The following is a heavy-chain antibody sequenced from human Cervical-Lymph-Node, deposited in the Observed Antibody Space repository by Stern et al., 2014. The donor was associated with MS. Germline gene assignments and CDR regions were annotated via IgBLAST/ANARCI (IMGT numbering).Heavy chain of an antibody. D-gene: IGHD3-10*01. Sequence: QVQLVESGAEVKKPGASVKVSCKASGYTFTSYYMHWVRQAPRQGLEWMGIINPSGGSTSYAQKFQGIVTMTRDTSTSTVYMELSSLRAEDTAVYYCASTLRGPHPFDPWGQGTLVTVSS. CDR1: GYTFTSYY. J-gene: IGHJ5*02. V-gene: IGHV1-46*01. CDR3: ASTLRGPHPFDP. CDR2: INPSGGST.